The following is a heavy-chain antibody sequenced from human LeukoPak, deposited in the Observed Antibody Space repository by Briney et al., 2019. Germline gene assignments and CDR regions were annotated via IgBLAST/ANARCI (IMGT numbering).Heavy chain of an antibody. CDR1: GFTFSNYA. CDR2: ISDDGSRQ. J-gene: IGHJ4*02. D-gene: IGHD3-10*01. V-gene: IGHV3-30-3*01. CDR3: VKDRTGTYTLDY. Sequence: GGSLRLSCAATGFTFSNYAIHWGRQAPGKGLEWVAFISDDGSRQHYADSVKGRFTISRDNSKNTLNLRMNSLRAEDTAVYYCVKDRTGTYTLDYWGQGTLVTVSS.